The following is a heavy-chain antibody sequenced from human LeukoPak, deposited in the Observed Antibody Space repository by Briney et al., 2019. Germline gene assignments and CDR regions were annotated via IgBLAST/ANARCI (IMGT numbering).Heavy chain of an antibody. CDR3: ARDNYGGTTHFDY. CDR1: GFTFSSYS. J-gene: IGHJ4*02. V-gene: IGHV3-48*04. CDR2: ISSSSSTI. Sequence: PGGSLRLSCAASGFTFSSYSMNWVRQAPGKGLEWLSYISSSSSTIYYADSVKGRFTISRDNAKNSLYLQMNRLRAEDTAVYYCARDNYGGTTHFDYWGQGTLVTVSS. D-gene: IGHD4-23*01.